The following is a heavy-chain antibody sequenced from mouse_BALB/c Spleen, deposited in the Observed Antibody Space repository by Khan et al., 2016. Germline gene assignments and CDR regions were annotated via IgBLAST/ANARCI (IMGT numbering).Heavy chain of an antibody. CDR1: GYTFTNYG. CDR3: ARYRYYYGSSRYFTV. Sequence: QIQLVQSGPELKKPGKTVKISCKASGYTFTNYGMNWVKQAPGKGLKWMGWINTYSGESTYADDFKGRFAFSLETSANTAYLQINNLKNEDTATYFCARYRYYYGSSRYFTVWHARTTFTVSS. J-gene: IGHJ1*01. CDR2: INTYSGES. D-gene: IGHD1-1*01. V-gene: IGHV9-3-1*01.